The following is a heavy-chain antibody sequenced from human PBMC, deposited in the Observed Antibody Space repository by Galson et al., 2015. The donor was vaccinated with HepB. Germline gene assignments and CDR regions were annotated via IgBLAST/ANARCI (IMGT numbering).Heavy chain of an antibody. CDR3: ARSGYSSGWYPWYFDL. V-gene: IGHV2-70*04. Sequence: PALVKPTQTLTLTCTFSGSSLSTTEMRASWIRQPPGKALEWLARIDWDDDKFYSTSLKTRLTIPKDTSKNQVVLTMTNMDPVDTATYYCARSGYSSGWYPWYFDLWGRGTLVTVSS. J-gene: IGHJ2*01. D-gene: IGHD6-19*01. CDR1: GSSLSTTEMR. CDR2: IDWDDDK.